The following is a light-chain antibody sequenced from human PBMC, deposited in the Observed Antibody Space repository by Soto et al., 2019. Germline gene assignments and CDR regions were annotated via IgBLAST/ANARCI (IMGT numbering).Light chain of an antibody. CDR3: SSCTSTSTCL. Sequence: QSVLTQHASVSGSPGQSITISCTGASSDVGGYNYVSWYQQHPGKAPKLIIYEVSNRPSGVSNRFSGSKSGNTASLTISGLQPEDETDYYCSSCTSTSTCLFGTGAKVTVL. CDR2: EVS. CDR1: SSDVGGYNY. V-gene: IGLV2-14*01. J-gene: IGLJ1*01.